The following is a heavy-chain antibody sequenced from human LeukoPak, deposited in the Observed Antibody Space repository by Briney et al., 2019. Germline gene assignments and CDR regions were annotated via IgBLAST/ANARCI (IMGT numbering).Heavy chain of an antibody. D-gene: IGHD5-12*01. Sequence: PSETLSLTCTVSGGSISSYYWSWIRQPPGKGLEWIAYIYYTGSTSYNPSLKGRVTISVDTSKNQLSLKVNSVTAADTAVYFCARLGGYEDYWGQGTLVTVSS. CDR1: GGSISSYY. CDR3: ARLGGYEDY. J-gene: IGHJ4*02. V-gene: IGHV4-59*08. CDR2: IYYTGST.